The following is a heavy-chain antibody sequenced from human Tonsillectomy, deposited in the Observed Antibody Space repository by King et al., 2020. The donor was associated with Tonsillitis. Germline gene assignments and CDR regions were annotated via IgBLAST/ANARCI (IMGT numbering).Heavy chain of an antibody. V-gene: IGHV4-59*08. CDR2: IYYSGST. CDR1: GGSISSYY. CDR3: ARPSYSGSYLDAFDI. J-gene: IGHJ3*02. D-gene: IGHD1-26*01. Sequence: VQLQESGPGLVKPSETLSLTCTVSGGSISSYYWSWIRQPPGKGLEWIGYIYYSGSTNYNPSLKSRVTISVDTSKNQFSLKLSYVTAADTAVYYCARPSYSGSYLDAFDIWGQGTMVTVSS.